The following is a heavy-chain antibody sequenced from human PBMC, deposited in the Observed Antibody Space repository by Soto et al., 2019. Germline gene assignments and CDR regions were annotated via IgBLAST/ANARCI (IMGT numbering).Heavy chain of an antibody. D-gene: IGHD4-17*01. CDR2: ISSSGSTI. Sequence: PGGSLRLSCAASGFTFSDYYMSWIRQAPGKGLEWVSYISSSGSTIYYADSVKGRFTISRDNAKNSLYLQMNSLRAEDTAVYYCARGYGGNSEFDYYYYYGMGVWGQGTTVTVSS. CDR3: ARGYGGNSEFDYYYYYGMGV. J-gene: IGHJ6*02. CDR1: GFTFSDYY. V-gene: IGHV3-11*01.